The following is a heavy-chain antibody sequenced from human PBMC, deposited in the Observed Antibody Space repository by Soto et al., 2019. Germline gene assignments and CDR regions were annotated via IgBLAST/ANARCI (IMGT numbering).Heavy chain of an antibody. CDR3: ARTTAYYFEF. J-gene: IGHJ4*02. CDR1: GYSFRTYW. Sequence: GESLKIFCWGLGYSFRTYWIGLVRQMPRKGLEWMGNIYPGDYDTRYSPSFQGKVTISADNSIRTAFLQWSSLKASDTAIYYCARTTAYYFEFWGQGTQVTVSS. CDR2: IYPGDYDT. V-gene: IGHV5-51*01. D-gene: IGHD2-21*02.